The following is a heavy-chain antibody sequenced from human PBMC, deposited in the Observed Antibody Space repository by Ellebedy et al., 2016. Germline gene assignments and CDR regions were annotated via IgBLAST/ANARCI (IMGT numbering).Heavy chain of an antibody. J-gene: IGHJ4*02. CDR2: VKRKSDGGTI. CDR3: ANVGGSGTYYNGY. Sequence: GESLKISCAASGLTFSAAWLNWVRQAPGQGLEWVGLVKRKSDGGTIDYAAPVRGRFTISRDNSKNRLYLQMSSLKVEDTATYYCANVGGSGTYYNGYWGQGTLVTVSS. D-gene: IGHD3-10*01. V-gene: IGHV3-15*07. CDR1: GLTFSAAW.